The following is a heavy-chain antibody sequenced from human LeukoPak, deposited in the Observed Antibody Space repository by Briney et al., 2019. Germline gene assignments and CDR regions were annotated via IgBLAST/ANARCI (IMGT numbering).Heavy chain of an antibody. V-gene: IGHV4-59*01. CDR2: VSYNGRT. CDR1: GDSISTYY. J-gene: IGHJ6*03. Sequence: SETLSLTCSVSGDSISTYYWSWVRQAPGKGLEWIGHVSYNGRTNYNPSLKSRAAISLGTSKSHFSLTLNSMTPADTAIYYCAREHGSLSYRYYFFVDVWGKGTTVTVSS. D-gene: IGHD4-11*01. CDR3: AREHGSLSYRYYFFVDV.